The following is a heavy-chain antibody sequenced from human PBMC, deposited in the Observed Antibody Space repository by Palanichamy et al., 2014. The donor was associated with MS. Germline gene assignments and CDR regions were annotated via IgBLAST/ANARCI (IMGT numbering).Heavy chain of an antibody. J-gene: IGHJ6*02. V-gene: IGHV3-30*18. CDR3: VKSRLAVAQNHHSYTMDV. Sequence: QVQLVESGGGVVQPGKSLRLSCAASGFIFRNYGMHWVRQAPGRGPEWVAMLSFDETYKYYSDSVKGRFNISRDNSDNTLNLQMSSLRAEDTAVYYCVKSRLAVAQNHHSYTMDVWGQGTTVIVSS. CDR2: LSFDETYK. D-gene: IGHD2-2*02. CDR1: GFIFRNYG.